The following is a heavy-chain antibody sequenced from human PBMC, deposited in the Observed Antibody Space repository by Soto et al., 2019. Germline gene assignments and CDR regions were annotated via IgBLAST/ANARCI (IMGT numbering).Heavy chain of an antibody. CDR1: GFAFSEYA. J-gene: IGHJ6*02. V-gene: IGHV3-23*01. Sequence: HPGGSLRLSCAASGFAFSEYAMNWVRQAPGKGLEWVSVISGTGRSTYYADSVKGRFTISRDNSKNTVYLHMNSLRAEDTAVYYCAKRYYDFWSGYYGFPYYYYGMDVWGQGTTVTVSS. CDR3: AKRYYDFWSGYYGFPYYYYGMDV. D-gene: IGHD3-3*01. CDR2: ISGTGRST.